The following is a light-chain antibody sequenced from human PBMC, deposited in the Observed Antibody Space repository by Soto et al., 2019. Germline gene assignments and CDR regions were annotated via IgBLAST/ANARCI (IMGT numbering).Light chain of an antibody. J-gene: IGKJ1*01. Sequence: IRMNQSPSSFSACTGDRVTITCRASQSIGRDLNWYQQKPGKAPKLLIYAASSLQSGVPSRFSGSGSGTDFTLTISSLQPEDFATYYCQQSYSTPWTFGQGTKV. CDR2: AAS. CDR1: QSIGRD. V-gene: IGKV1-39*01. CDR3: QQSYSTPWT.